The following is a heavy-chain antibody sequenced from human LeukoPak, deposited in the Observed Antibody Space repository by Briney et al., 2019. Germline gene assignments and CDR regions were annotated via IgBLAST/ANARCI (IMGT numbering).Heavy chain of an antibody. CDR3: AREYIRVVDSPYYFDY. D-gene: IGHD1-14*01. J-gene: IGHJ4*02. CDR1: GFTFSSYW. V-gene: IGHV3-7*01. CDR2: IKQDGSEK. Sequence: GGSLRLSCAASGFTFSSYWMSWVRQAPGKGLEWVANIKQDGSEKYYVDSVKGRFTISRDNAKNSLYLHMNSLRAEDTAVYYCAREYIRVVDSPYYFDYWGQGTLVTVSS.